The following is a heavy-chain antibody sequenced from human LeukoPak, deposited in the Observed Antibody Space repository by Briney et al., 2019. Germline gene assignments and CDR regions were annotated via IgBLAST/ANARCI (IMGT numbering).Heavy chain of an antibody. CDR1: GGSISSYY. D-gene: IGHD2-2*01. Sequence: SETLSLTCTVSGGSISSYYWSWIRQPAGKGLEWIGRIYTSGSTNYNPSLKSRVTMSVDTSKNQFSLKLSSVTAADTAVYYCARDACSSTSCYGGSFDYWGQGTLVTVSS. V-gene: IGHV4-4*07. J-gene: IGHJ4*02. CDR2: IYTSGST. CDR3: ARDACSSTSCYGGSFDY.